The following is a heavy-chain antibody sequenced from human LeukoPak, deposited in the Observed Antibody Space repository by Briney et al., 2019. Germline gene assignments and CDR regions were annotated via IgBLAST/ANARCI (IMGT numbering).Heavy chain of an antibody. CDR2: ISYDGSNK. J-gene: IGHJ4*02. V-gene: IGHV3-30*04. D-gene: IGHD6-19*01. CDR1: GFTFSSYA. CDR3: ARDYRITVAGTSVVGY. Sequence: GGSLRLSCAASGFTFSSYAMHWVRQAPGKGLEWVAVISYDGSNKYYADSVKGRFTISRDNSKNTLYLQMNSLRAEDTAVYYCARDYRITVAGTSVVGYWGQGTLVTVFS.